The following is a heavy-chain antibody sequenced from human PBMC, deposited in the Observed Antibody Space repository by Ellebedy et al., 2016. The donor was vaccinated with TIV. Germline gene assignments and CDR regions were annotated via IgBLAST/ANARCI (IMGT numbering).Heavy chain of an antibody. CDR1: GGSISSYY. J-gene: IGHJ4*02. CDR2: IYYSGST. D-gene: IGHD2-8*02. CDR3: ARYSTGPPGPPLGY. V-gene: IGHV4-59*08. Sequence: SETLSLTXTVSGGSISSYYWSWIRQPPGKGLEWIGFIYYSGSTVYNPSLESRVTMSVDTSKNQFSLKMRSVTAVDTAVYYCARYSTGPPGPPLGYWGPGTLVTVSS.